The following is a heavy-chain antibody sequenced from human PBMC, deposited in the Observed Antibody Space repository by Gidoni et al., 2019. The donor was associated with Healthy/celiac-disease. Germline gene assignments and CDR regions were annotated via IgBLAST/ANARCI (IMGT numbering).Heavy chain of an antibody. CDR1: GGSFSGYY. J-gene: IGHJ4*02. Sequence: QVQLQQWGAGLLKPSETLSLTCAVYGGSFSGYYWSWIRQPPGKGLEWIGEINHSGSTNYNPSLKSRVTISVDTSKNQFSLKLSSVTAADTAVYYCARRIRYFDWLLSFYFDYWGQGTLVTVSS. CDR2: INHSGST. V-gene: IGHV4-34*01. D-gene: IGHD3-9*01. CDR3: ARRIRYFDWLLSFYFDY.